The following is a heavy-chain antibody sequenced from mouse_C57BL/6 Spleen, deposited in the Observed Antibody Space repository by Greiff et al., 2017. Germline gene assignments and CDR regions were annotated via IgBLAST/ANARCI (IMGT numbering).Heavy chain of an antibody. CDR1: GYTFTSYW. CDR2: IDPSDSYT. Sequence: QVHVKQPGAELVMPGASVKLSCKASGYTFTSYWMHWVKQRPGQGLEWIGEIDPSDSYTNYNQKFKGKSTLTVDKSSSTAYMQLSSLTSEDSAVYYCARRGSPGYFDYWGQGTTLTVSS. V-gene: IGHV1-69*01. CDR3: ARRGSPGYFDY. D-gene: IGHD1-1*02. J-gene: IGHJ2*01.